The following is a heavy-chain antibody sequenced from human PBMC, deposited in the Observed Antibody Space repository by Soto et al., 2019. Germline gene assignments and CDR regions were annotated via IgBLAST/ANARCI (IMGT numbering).Heavy chain of an antibody. CDR3: ASGLLPYRYYYYGMDV. Sequence: QVQLVQSGAEVKKPGSSVKVSCKASGGTFSSYAISWVRQAPGQGLEWMGGIIPIFGTANYAQKFQGRVTITADESTSTAYMELSSLRSEDPAVYYCASGLLPYRYYYYGMDVWGQGTTVTVSS. D-gene: IGHD1-26*01. J-gene: IGHJ6*02. V-gene: IGHV1-69*12. CDR1: GGTFSSYA. CDR2: IIPIFGTA.